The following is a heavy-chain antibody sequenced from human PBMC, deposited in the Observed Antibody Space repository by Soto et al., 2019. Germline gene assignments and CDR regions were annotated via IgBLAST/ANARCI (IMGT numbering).Heavy chain of an antibody. Sequence: GASVKVSCKASGYTLTSYDINWVRQATGQGLEWMGWMNPSSGNTGYAQKFQGRVTMTRNTSISTAYMELSSLRSEDTAVYYCARGIVVVVPAAPNWFDPWGQGTLVTVSS. CDR1: GYTLTSYD. J-gene: IGHJ5*02. D-gene: IGHD2-2*01. CDR3: ARGIVVVVPAAPNWFDP. CDR2: MNPSSGNT. V-gene: IGHV1-8*01.